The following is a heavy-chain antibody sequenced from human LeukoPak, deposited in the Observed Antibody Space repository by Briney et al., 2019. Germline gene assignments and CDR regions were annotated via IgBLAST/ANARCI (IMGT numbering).Heavy chain of an antibody. Sequence: GRSLRLSCAASGFTFSSYAMHWVRQAPGKGLEWVAVISSDGSNNYYADSVKGRFTISRDNSKNMLYLQMNSLRAEDTAVYYCAKRGESGSSKRPPDYWGQGTLVTVSS. D-gene: IGHD1-26*01. J-gene: IGHJ4*02. CDR2: ISSDGSNN. CDR3: AKRGESGSSKRPPDY. CDR1: GFTFSSYA. V-gene: IGHV3-30*18.